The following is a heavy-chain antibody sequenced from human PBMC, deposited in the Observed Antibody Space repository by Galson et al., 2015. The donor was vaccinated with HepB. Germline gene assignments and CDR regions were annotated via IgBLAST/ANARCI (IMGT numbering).Heavy chain of an antibody. CDR1: GGSFSGYY. J-gene: IGHJ3*02. V-gene: IGHV4-34*01. Sequence: ETLSLTCAVYGGSFSGYYWSWIRQPPGKGLEWIGEINHSGSTNYNPSLKSRVTISVDTSKNQFSLKLSSVTAADTAVYYCARIGVVPAAITLDAFDIWGQGTMVTVSS. D-gene: IGHD2-2*01. CDR2: INHSGST. CDR3: ARIGVVPAAITLDAFDI.